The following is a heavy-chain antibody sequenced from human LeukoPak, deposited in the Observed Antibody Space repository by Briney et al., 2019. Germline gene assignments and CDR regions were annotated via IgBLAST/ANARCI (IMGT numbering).Heavy chain of an antibody. D-gene: IGHD2-21*01. J-gene: IGHJ4*02. CDR3: AKSLVVVNDPPDY. CDR1: GFTFSTCW. CDR2: IKQEGSER. V-gene: IGHV3-7*01. Sequence: GGSLRLSCAASGFTFSTCWMTWVRQAPGKGLEWVANIKQEGSERYYVDSVKGRFTISRDNAKSSLYLQMNSLRAEDTAVYYCAKSLVVVNDPPDYWGQGTLVTVSS.